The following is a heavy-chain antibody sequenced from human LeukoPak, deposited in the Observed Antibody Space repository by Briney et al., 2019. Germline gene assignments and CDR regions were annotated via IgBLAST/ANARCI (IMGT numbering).Heavy chain of an antibody. D-gene: IGHD6-19*01. CDR2: IYYSGST. J-gene: IGHJ4*02. V-gene: IGHV4-59*08. CDR1: GGSISSYY. Sequence: SETLSLTCTVSGGSISSYYWSWIRQPPGKGLEWIGYIYYSGSTNYNPSLKSRVTISVDTSKNQFSLKLSSVTAADTAVYYCASTGRDGCNFHVYWGQGTLVTVSS. CDR3: ASTGRDGCNFHVY.